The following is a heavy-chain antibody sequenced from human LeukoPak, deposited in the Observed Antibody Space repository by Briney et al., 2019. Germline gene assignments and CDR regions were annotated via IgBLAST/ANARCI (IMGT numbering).Heavy chain of an antibody. D-gene: IGHD2-21*02. CDR1: GVTLSAYY. CDR3: ARSGGWVTAYWYFDS. V-gene: IGHV4-59*12. CDR2: IYYSVST. J-gene: IGHJ2*01. Sequence: PSGTLSLTCPFSGVTLSAYYWSWMRPSPGKGLEWMGNIYYSVSTNYNPSLKSRVTMSVDTSKNQFSLKLSSVAAADTAVYYCARSGGWVTAYWYFDSWGRGTPVTVSS.